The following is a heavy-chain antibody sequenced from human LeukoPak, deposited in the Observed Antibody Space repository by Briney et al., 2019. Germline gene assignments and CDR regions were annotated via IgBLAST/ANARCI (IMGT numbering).Heavy chain of an antibody. D-gene: IGHD3-22*01. CDR1: GDSISSGGYY. Sequence: PSQTLSLTCTVSGDSISSGGYYWSWIRQPPGKGLEWIGYIYQSGNTYYNPSLKSRVTISVDRSKSQFSLKLSSVTAADTAVYYCANYDGSAYHNWGQGTLVTASS. CDR2: IYQSGNT. J-gene: IGHJ4*02. CDR3: ANYDGSAYHN. V-gene: IGHV4-30-2*01.